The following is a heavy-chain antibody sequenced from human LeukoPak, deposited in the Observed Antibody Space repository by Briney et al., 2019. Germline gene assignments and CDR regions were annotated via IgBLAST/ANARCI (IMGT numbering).Heavy chain of an antibody. CDR2: IYTSGST. CDR3: ARGRTPSIILRADI. V-gene: IGHV4-4*07. Sequence: PSETLSLTCTVSGGSISSYYWSWIRQPAGKGLEWIGRIYTSGSTNYNPSLKSRVTISVDTSKNQFSLKLSSVTAADTAVYYCARGRTPSIILRADIWGQGTMVTVSS. D-gene: IGHD3-3*01. CDR1: GGSISSYY. J-gene: IGHJ3*02.